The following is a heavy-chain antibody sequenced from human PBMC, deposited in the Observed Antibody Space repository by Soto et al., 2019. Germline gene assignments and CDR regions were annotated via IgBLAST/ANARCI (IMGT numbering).Heavy chain of an antibody. Sequence: QVQLVESGGGVVQPGRSLRLSCAASGFTFSSYGMHWVRQAPGKGLEWVAVIWYDGSNKYYADSVKGRFTISRDNSKTTLYLQMNSLRAEDTAVYYCARDDVLRFLEWLSNAAYGSGSPDYWGQGTLVTVSS. CDR2: IWYDGSNK. CDR3: ARDDVLRFLEWLSNAAYGSGSPDY. V-gene: IGHV3-33*01. CDR1: GFTFSSYG. J-gene: IGHJ4*02. D-gene: IGHD3-3*01.